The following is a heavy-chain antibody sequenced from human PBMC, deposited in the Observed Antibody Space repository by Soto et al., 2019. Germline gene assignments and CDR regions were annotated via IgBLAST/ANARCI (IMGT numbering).Heavy chain of an antibody. CDR3: ARDFNSGCHD. CDR1: GDSVSSNSAA. Sequence: KQSQTLSLTCAISGDSVSSNSAAWNWVRQSPSRGLEWLGRTYYRSEWRYEYALSLKSRITISPDTSKNQFSLQLNSVTPEDTALYYCARDFNSGCHDWGQGTMVTVSS. V-gene: IGHV6-1*01. D-gene: IGHD6-19*01. J-gene: IGHJ3*01. CDR2: TYYRSEWRY.